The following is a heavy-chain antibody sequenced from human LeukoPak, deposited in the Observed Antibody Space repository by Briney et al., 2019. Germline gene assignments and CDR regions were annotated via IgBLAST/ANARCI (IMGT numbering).Heavy chain of an antibody. CDR1: GYSFTSYG. J-gene: IGHJ4*02. D-gene: IGHD1-7*01. Sequence: GASVKVSLKASGYSFTSYGISWVRQAPGQGLEWMGWTSAYNTNTNYAQNLQGRVTVTTDTSTSTAYMELRSLRSDDTAVYYCARALELHFDYWGQGTLVTVSS. CDR2: TSAYNTNT. V-gene: IGHV1-18*01. CDR3: ARALELHFDY.